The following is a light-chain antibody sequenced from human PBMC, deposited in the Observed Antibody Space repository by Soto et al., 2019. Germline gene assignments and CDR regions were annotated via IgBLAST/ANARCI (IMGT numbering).Light chain of an antibody. CDR3: QQYGSSPS. Sequence: EIVLTQSPGTLSLSPGERATLSCRASQTVLNNYLTWYQQKPGQAPRRLTFGASIRATGIPDRISGCGSGTDLTLTISRLEPEDFAVYYCQQYGSSPSFGGGTKVDIK. CDR1: QTVLNNY. J-gene: IGKJ4*01. CDR2: GAS. V-gene: IGKV3-20*01.